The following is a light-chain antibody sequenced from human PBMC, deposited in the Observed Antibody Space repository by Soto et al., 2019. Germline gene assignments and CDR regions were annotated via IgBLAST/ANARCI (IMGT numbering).Light chain of an antibody. Sequence: QSVLTQPPSVSGTPGQRVTISCTGSSSNIGAGYDVHWYQHLPGTAPKLLIYGNSNRPSGVPDRFSGSKSGTSASLAISGLRAEDEADYYCQSWDSSLSGAVFGGGTKLTVL. CDR1: SSNIGAGYD. J-gene: IGLJ2*01. CDR3: QSWDSSLSGAV. CDR2: GNS. V-gene: IGLV1-40*01.